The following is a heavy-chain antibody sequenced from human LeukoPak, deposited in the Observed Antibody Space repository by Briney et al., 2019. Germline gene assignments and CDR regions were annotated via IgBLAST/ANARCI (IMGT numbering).Heavy chain of an antibody. D-gene: IGHD1-26*01. CDR1: GFTFSSYA. J-gene: IGHJ4*02. Sequence: GGSLRLSCAASGFTFSSYAMHWVRQAPGKGLEWVAVISYDGSNKYYADSVKGRFTISRDNSKNTLYLQMNSLRAEDTAVYYCASDRADKAEWELREVDYWGQGTLVTVSS. CDR2: ISYDGSNK. CDR3: ASDRADKAEWELREVDY. V-gene: IGHV3-30-3*01.